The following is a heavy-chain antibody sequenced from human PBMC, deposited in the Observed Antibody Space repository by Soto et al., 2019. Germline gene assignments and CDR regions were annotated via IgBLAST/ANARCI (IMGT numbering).Heavy chain of an antibody. V-gene: IGHV1-69*06. D-gene: IGHD3-3*01. Sequence: GASVKVSCKASGGTLSSFINYPINWVRQAPGQGLEWMGGIVPNVGTVNYAQKFQGRVTVTADKSTGTAYMELSSLRSEDTALYYCARRDTSGFLRYIDNWCQGTLVTVSS. CDR1: GGTLSSFINYP. J-gene: IGHJ4*03. CDR2: IVPNVGTV. CDR3: ARRDTSGFLRYIDN.